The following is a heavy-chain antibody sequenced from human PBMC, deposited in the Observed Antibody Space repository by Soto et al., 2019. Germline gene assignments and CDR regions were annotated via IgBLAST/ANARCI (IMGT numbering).Heavy chain of an antibody. D-gene: IGHD3-10*01. CDR2: INTDGSST. CDR1: GFTFSSFW. Sequence: EVQLVESGGGLVQPGGSLRLSCAVSGFTFSSFWMHWVRQAPGEGLVWVSRINTDGSSTSYADSVKGRFTISRDNAKNTLYLQMNSLRVEETSMYYCAKRGVDTFALSYWGLGTLVTVSS. CDR3: AKRGVDTFALSY. V-gene: IGHV3-74*01. J-gene: IGHJ4*02.